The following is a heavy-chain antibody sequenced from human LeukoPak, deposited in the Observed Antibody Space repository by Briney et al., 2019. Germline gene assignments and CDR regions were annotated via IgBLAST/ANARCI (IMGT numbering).Heavy chain of an antibody. CDR2: KYYSGSA. CDR3: ATPYCSSISCLDVFNM. D-gene: IGHD2-2*01. V-gene: IGHV4-31*03. Sequence: SETLSLTCNVSGVSVSDGRYYWTWIRQHPGKGLEWIGYKYYSGSAKYNPSLKSRLTISIDTPKNQFSLQLTSVTAADTATYYCATPYCSSISCLDVFNMWGQGTRVTVSS. CDR1: GVSVSDGRYY. J-gene: IGHJ3*02.